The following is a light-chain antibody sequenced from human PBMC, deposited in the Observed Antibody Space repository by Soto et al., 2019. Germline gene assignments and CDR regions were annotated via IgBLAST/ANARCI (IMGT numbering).Light chain of an antibody. CDR1: QSLSGSR. CDR3: QKYNSAPLT. Sequence: EIVLTQSPATLSLSPGERATLSCRASQSLSGSRLAWYQQKPGLGPRVLVYGASSRATGIPDRFSGSGSGTDFTLTISSLQPEDVATYYCQKYNSAPLTFGGGTKVDI. V-gene: IGKV3-20*01. J-gene: IGKJ4*01. CDR2: GAS.